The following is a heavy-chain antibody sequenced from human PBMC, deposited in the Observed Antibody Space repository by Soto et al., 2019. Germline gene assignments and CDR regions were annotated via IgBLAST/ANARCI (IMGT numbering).Heavy chain of an antibody. J-gene: IGHJ6*02. V-gene: IGHV5-51*01. CDR2: IYPGDSDT. D-gene: IGHD6-6*01. CDR3: ARRARSSSSGYYYGMDV. CDR1: GYSFTSYW. Sequence: GESLKISCKGSGYSFTSYWIGWVRQMPGKGLDWMGIIYPGDSDTRYSPSFQGQVTISADKSISTAYLQWSSLKASDTAMYYCARRARSSSSGYYYGMDVWGQGTTVTVSS.